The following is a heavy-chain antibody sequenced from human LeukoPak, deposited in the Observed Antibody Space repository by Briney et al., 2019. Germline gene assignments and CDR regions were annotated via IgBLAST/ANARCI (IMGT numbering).Heavy chain of an antibody. CDR3: AKDTAYILTGYSYYYYYGMDV. V-gene: IGHV3-30*18. Sequence: GGSLRLSCAASGFTFSSYGMHWVRQAPGKGLDWVAVISYDGSNKYYADSVKGRFTISRDNSKNTLYLQMNSLRAEDTAAYYCAKDTAYILTGYSYYYYYGMDVWGQGTTVTVSS. D-gene: IGHD3-9*01. CDR1: GFTFSSYG. CDR2: ISYDGSNK. J-gene: IGHJ6*02.